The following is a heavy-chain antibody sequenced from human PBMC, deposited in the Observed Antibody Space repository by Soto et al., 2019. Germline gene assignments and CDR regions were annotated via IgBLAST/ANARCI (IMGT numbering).Heavy chain of an antibody. V-gene: IGHV6-1*01. J-gene: IGHJ2*01. CDR3: ARDSSGWHWNFDL. CDR1: GDSVSSDSAT. Sequence: QVQLQQSGPGLVKPSQTLSLICAISGDSVSSDSATWNWIRQSPSRGLEWLGRTYHRSKWYNDYAVSAKSRIAITPDTSKTPWSLQLKSVTPEATAVYFCARDSSGWHWNFDLWGRGTLVTVSS. CDR2: TYHRSKWYN. D-gene: IGHD6-19*01.